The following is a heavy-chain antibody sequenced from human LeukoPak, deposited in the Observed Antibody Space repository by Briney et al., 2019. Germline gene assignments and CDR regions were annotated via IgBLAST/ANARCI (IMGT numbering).Heavy chain of an antibody. D-gene: IGHD3-10*01. J-gene: IGHJ5*02. V-gene: IGHV3-53*01. CDR2: IYSGGST. CDR3: ARDRSGSYPNWFDP. Sequence: GGSLRLSCAASGFTVSSNYMSWVRQAPGKGLEWDSVIYSGGSTYYADSVRGRFTISRDNSKNTMYLQMNSLRAEDTALYYCARDRSGSYPNWFDPWGQGTLVTVSS. CDR1: GFTVSSNY.